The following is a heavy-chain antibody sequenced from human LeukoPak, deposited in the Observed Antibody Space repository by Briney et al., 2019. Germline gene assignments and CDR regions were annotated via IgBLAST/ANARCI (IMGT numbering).Heavy chain of an antibody. D-gene: IGHD3-9*01. CDR1: GFTFSSYS. J-gene: IGHJ4*02. V-gene: IGHV3-21*01. CDR2: ISSSSSYI. Sequence: GGSLRLSCAASGFTFSSYSMNWVRQAPGKGLEWVSSISSSSSYIYYADSVKGRFTISRGNAKNSLYLQMNSLRAEDTAVYYCARSYYDILTGYSTREYYFDYWGQGTLVTVSS. CDR3: ARSYYDILTGYSTREYYFDY.